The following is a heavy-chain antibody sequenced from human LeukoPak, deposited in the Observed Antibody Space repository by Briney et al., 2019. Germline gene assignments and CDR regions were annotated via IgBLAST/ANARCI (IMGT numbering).Heavy chain of an antibody. D-gene: IGHD5-18*01. V-gene: IGHV3-48*01. Sequence: GGSLRLSCAASGFSFSSYGMNWVRQAPGKGLEWVSYISSSSSTMSYADSVKGRFTISRDNAKNSLYLQMNSLRAEDSAVYYCAGCRGYNYGYADYWGQGTLVTVSS. CDR1: GFSFSSYG. J-gene: IGHJ4*02. CDR3: AGCRGYNYGYADY. CDR2: ISSSSSTM.